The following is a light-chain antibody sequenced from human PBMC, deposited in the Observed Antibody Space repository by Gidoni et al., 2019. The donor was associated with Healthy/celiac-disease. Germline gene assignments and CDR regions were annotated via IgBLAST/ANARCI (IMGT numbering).Light chain of an antibody. CDR3: QQGYSTPLT. J-gene: IGKJ4*01. CDR2: AAS. Sequence: DIQMTQSPSSLSASVGDRVTITCRASQSISSYLNWYQQKPGKAPKLLIYAASSLQSGVPSRFSGSGSGTDLTLTISSLQPEDFATYYCQQGYSTPLTFGGGTKVEIK. CDR1: QSISSY. V-gene: IGKV1-39*01.